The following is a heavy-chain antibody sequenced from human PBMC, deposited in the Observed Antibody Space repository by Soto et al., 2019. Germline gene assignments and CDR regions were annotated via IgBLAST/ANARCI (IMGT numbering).Heavy chain of an antibody. J-gene: IGHJ5*02. CDR2: IRYDGSNK. CDR1: GFTFSSYG. V-gene: IGHV3-33*01. Sequence: QVQLVESGGGVVQPGRSLRLSCAASGFTFSSYGMHWVRQAPGKGLEWVAVIRYDGSNKYYADSVKGRFTISRDNSKNTLYLQMSSLRAEDTAVYYCARDRTIAAGGGNWFDPWGQGTLVTVSS. CDR3: ARDRTIAAGGGNWFDP. D-gene: IGHD6-13*01.